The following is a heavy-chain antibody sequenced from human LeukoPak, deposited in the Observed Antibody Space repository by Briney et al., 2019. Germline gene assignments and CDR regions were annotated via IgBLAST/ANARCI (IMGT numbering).Heavy chain of an antibody. Sequence: KTGGFLRLSCAASGFTFSSYSMNWVRQAPGKGLEWVSSISSSSSYIYYADSVKGRFTISRDNAKNSLYLQMNSLRAEDTAVYYCARGLIAVAGYSNYWGQGTLVTVSS. CDR2: ISSSSSYI. J-gene: IGHJ4*02. V-gene: IGHV3-21*01. D-gene: IGHD6-19*01. CDR3: ARGLIAVAGYSNY. CDR1: GFTFSSYS.